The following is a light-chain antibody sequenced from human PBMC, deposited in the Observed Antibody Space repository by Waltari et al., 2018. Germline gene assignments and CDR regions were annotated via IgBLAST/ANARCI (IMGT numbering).Light chain of an antibody. CDR3: LLHYSGPRV. Sequence: QAVVTQEPSVTVSPGGTVTLTCGASTGAGTSSHYPYWFQQKPGQAPRTLVYDTSNKHSWTPARFSGSVVGGKAALTLSGAQPEDEAEYYCLLHYSGPRVFGGGTKVTVL. J-gene: IGLJ2*01. V-gene: IGLV7-46*01. CDR1: TGAGTSSHY. CDR2: DTS.